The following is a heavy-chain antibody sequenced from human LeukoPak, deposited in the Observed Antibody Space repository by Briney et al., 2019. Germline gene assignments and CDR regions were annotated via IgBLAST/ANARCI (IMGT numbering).Heavy chain of an antibody. CDR3: AHSIAYCGGDCYNDAFDI. Sequence: SGPTLVKPTQTLTLTCTFSGFSLSTSGVGVGWIRQPPGKALEWLALIYWNDDKRYSPSLKSRLTITKDTSKNQVVLTMTNMDPVDTATYYCAHSIAYCGGDCYNDAFDIWGQGTMVTVSS. V-gene: IGHV2-5*01. CDR2: IYWNDDK. J-gene: IGHJ3*02. CDR1: GFSLSTSGVG. D-gene: IGHD2-21*02.